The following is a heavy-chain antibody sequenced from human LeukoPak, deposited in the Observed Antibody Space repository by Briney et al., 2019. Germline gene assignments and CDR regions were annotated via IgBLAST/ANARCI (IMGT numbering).Heavy chain of an antibody. CDR2: MYIDGNT. CDR3: TRAQAFDY. V-gene: IGHV3-66*01. Sequence: GGSLRLSCAASGFTVSSNYTSWVRQAPGKGLEWVSVMYIDGNTHYAESVKGRFTISRDNSKNTLFLQLSSLRAEDTAVYYCTRAQAFDYWGQGTLVTVSS. J-gene: IGHJ4*02. CDR1: GFTVSSNY.